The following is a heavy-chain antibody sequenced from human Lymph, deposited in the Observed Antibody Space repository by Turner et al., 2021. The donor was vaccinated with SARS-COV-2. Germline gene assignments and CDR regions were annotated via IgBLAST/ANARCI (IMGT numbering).Heavy chain of an antibody. D-gene: IGHD3-10*01. V-gene: IGHV1-2*02. CDR1: GSPFTGYY. Sequence: QVQLVQSGAEVKKPGASLRVSCKASGSPFTGYYMHWVRQAPGQGLECMGWINPNSGGTNYEQKFQGRVTMTRDTSISTAYMELSRLRSDDTAVYYCARSRDLQSMVRGVDPFDYWGQGTLVTVSS. J-gene: IGHJ4*02. CDR2: INPNSGGT. CDR3: ARSRDLQSMVRGVDPFDY.